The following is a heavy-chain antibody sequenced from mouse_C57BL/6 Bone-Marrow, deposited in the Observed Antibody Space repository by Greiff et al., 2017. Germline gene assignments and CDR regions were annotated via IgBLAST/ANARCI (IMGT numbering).Heavy chain of an antibody. CDR1: GYTFTSYW. CDR3: ARGDYGSGFDY. V-gene: IGHV1-61*01. Sequence: VQLQQPGAELVRPGSSVKLSCKASGYTFTSYWMDWVKQRPGQGLEWIGNIYPSDSETHYNQKFKDKATLTVDKSSSTAYMQLSSLTSEDSAVYYGARGDYGSGFDYWGQGTTLTVSS. J-gene: IGHJ2*01. D-gene: IGHD1-1*01. CDR2: IYPSDSET.